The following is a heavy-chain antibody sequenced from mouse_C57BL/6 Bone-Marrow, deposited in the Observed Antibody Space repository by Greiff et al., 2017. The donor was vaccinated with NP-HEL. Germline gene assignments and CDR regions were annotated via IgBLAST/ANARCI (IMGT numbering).Heavy chain of an antibody. CDR3: ARDYGSGARV. CDR1: GYTFTSYW. J-gene: IGHJ1*03. Sequence: QVHVKQSGAELAKPGASVKLSCKASGYTFTSYWMHWVKQRPGQGLEWIGYINPSSGYTKYNQKFKDKATLTADKYSSTAYMQLSSLTYEDSAVYYCARDYGSGARVWGTGTTVTVSS. CDR2: INPSSGYT. D-gene: IGHD1-1*01. V-gene: IGHV1-7*01.